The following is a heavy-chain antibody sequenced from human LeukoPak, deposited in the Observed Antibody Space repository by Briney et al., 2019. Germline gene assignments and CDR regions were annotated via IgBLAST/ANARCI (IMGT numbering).Heavy chain of an antibody. CDR1: GGSISSGTYY. D-gene: IGHD6-6*01. J-gene: IGHJ5*02. CDR2: ISYTGNT. Sequence: SETLSLTCTVSGGSISSGTYYWAWIRQPPGKGLEWIGSISYTGNTYYNPSLNSRVTISVDTSKNQFSLKLSSVTAADTAVYYCARQVSSSGFFWFDPWGQGTLVTASS. V-gene: IGHV4-39*01. CDR3: ARQVSSSGFFWFDP.